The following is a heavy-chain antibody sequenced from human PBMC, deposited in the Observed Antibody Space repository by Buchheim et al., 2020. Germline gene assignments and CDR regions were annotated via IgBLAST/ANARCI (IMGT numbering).Heavy chain of an antibody. D-gene: IGHD2-15*01. CDR2: ILDDERFT. CDR1: GFTLRSHG. V-gene: IGHV3-30*18. CDR3: AKDPLSCAGGSCYVAGMDV. Sequence: QVQLVESGGRVVQPGRSLRLSCEASGFTLRSHGMHWVRQVPDKGLEWVATILDDERFTYYVDSVRGRFTISRDNFNNMLFLQMDSLSAEDTAEYYCAKDPLSCAGGSCYVAGMDVWGQGTT. J-gene: IGHJ6*02.